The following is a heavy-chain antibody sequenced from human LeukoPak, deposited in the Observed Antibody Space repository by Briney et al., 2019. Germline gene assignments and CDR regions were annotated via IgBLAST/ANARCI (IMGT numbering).Heavy chain of an antibody. D-gene: IGHD6-13*01. CDR3: ARSLAAGQLEFDY. Sequence: ASVKVSYKASGYTFTGYYMHWVRQAPGQGLEWMGWINPNSGGTNYAQKFQGWVTMTRDTSISTAYMELSRLRSDDTAVYYCARSLAAGQLEFDYWGQGTLVTVSS. J-gene: IGHJ4*02. CDR2: INPNSGGT. CDR1: GYTFTGYY. V-gene: IGHV1-2*04.